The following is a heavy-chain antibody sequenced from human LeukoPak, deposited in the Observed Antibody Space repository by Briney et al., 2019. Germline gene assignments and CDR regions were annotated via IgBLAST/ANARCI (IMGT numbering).Heavy chain of an antibody. Sequence: PSETLSLTCTVSGYSISSGYYWGWIRQPPGKGLEWIGSIHHSGSTYYNPSLKSRVTISVDTSKNQFSLKLSSVTAADTAVYYCARGYYYDSSGYNQFDYWGQGTLVTVSS. J-gene: IGHJ4*02. D-gene: IGHD3-22*01. V-gene: IGHV4-38-2*02. CDR1: GYSISSGYY. CDR2: IHHSGST. CDR3: ARGYYYDSSGYNQFDY.